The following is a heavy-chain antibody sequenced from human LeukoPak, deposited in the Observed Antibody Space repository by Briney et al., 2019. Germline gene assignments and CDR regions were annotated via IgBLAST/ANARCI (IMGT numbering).Heavy chain of an antibody. CDR3: ARHRTAMVADAFDI. V-gene: IGHV4-39*01. Sequence: SETLSLTCTVSGGSVSSWAYYWGWIRQPPGKGLEWIGSIYYSGTTYYNPSLKSRVTISVDTSKNQFSLKLSSVTAADTAVYYCARHRTAMVADAFDIWGQGIMVTVSS. CDR2: IYYSGTT. CDR1: GGSVSSWAYY. J-gene: IGHJ3*02. D-gene: IGHD5-18*01.